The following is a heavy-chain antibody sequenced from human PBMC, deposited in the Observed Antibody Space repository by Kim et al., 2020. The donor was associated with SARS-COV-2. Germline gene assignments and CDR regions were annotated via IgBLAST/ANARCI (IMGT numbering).Heavy chain of an antibody. CDR3: AKDQNNAFDI. Sequence: PEYAASVKGRFTISRDYSKNSVYLQMNSLQTEDTAVYYCAKDQNNAFDIGGQGTVVTVSS. V-gene: IGHV3-72*01. CDR2: P. J-gene: IGHJ3*02.